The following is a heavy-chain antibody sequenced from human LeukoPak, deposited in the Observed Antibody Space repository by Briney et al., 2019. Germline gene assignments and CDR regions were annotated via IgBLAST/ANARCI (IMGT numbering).Heavy chain of an antibody. CDR1: GGSISSHY. V-gene: IGHV4-59*11. Sequence: SETLSLTCTVSGGSISSHYWSWIRQPPGKRLEWIGYIYYSGSTNYNPSLKSRVTISVDTSENQFSLKLSSVTAADTAVYYCARVGSSSWYFPFFDYWGQGTLVTVSS. D-gene: IGHD6-13*01. CDR3: ARVGSSSWYFPFFDY. CDR2: IYYSGST. J-gene: IGHJ4*02.